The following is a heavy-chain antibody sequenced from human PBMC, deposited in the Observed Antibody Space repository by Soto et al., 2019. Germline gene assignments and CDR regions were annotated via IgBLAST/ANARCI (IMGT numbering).Heavy chain of an antibody. V-gene: IGHV3-23*01. J-gene: IGHJ4*02. Sequence: EVQLLESGGGLVQPGGSLRLSCAASGFSFASRAMSWVRQAPGRGLEWVSSTSGSGDKTFYADSVKGRFTISRDNSKQTLFLQMNSLRAEDTAVYYCVKGASSAPFDSWGQGTLVTVSS. CDR1: GFSFASRA. CDR2: TSGSGDKT. D-gene: IGHD3-10*01. CDR3: VKGASSAPFDS.